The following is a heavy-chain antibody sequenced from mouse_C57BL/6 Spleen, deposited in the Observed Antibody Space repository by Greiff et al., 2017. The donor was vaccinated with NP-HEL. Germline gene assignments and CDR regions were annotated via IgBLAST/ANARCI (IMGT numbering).Heavy chain of an antibody. D-gene: IGHD1-1*01. CDR3: ARYYYGSSYLFAY. Sequence: LQQSGAELVRPGASVKLSCKASGYTFTDYYINWVKQRPGQGLEWIARIYPGSGNTYYNEKFKGKATLTAEKSSSTAYMQLSSLTSEDSAVYFCARYYYGSSYLFAYWGQGTLVTVSA. J-gene: IGHJ3*01. CDR1: GYTFTDYY. V-gene: IGHV1-76*01. CDR2: IYPGSGNT.